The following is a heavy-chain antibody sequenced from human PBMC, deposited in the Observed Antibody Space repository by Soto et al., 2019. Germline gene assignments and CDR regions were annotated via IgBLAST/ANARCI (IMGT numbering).Heavy chain of an antibody. CDR1: GYSFTSYW. CDR2: IYPGDSDT. D-gene: IGHD5-18*01. Sequence: GESLKISCKGSGYSFTSYWIGWVRQMPGKGLEWMGIIYPGDSDTRYSPSFQGQVTISADKSISTAYLQWSSLKASDTAMYYCARRGGDTAMVTSVFFDYWGQGTLVTVSS. CDR3: ARRGGDTAMVTSVFFDY. V-gene: IGHV5-51*01. J-gene: IGHJ4*02.